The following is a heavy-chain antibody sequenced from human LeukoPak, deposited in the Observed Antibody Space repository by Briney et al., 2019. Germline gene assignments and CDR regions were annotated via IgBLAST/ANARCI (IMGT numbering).Heavy chain of an antibody. CDR3: ARDSAAEADY. CDR2: ISGSGGST. D-gene: IGHD6-25*01. Sequence: GGSLRLSCAASGFTFSSYAMSWVRQAPGKGLEWVSAISGSGGSTYYADSVKGRFTISRDNAKNSLYLQMNSLRAEDTAVYYCARDSAAEADYWGQGTLVTVSS. J-gene: IGHJ4*02. CDR1: GFTFSSYA. V-gene: IGHV3-23*01.